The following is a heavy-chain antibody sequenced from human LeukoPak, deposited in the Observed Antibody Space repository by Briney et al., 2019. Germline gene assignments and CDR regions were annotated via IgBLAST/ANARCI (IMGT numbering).Heavy chain of an antibody. CDR3: ARARGGQYYYDSSVERPGGGYPYFDY. D-gene: IGHD3-22*01. Sequence: PSETLSLTCTVSGGSISSSSYYWGWIRQPPGKGLEWIGSIYYSGSTYYNPSLKSRVTISVDTSKNQFSLKLSSVTAADTAVYYCARARGGQYYYDSSVERPGGGYPYFDYWGQGTLVTVSS. CDR2: IYYSGST. J-gene: IGHJ4*02. CDR1: GGSISSSSYY. V-gene: IGHV4-39*07.